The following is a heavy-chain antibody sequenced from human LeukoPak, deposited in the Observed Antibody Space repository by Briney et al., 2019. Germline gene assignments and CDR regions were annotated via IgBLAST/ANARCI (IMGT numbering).Heavy chain of an antibody. D-gene: IGHD3-10*01. CDR1: GVSFCGYY. V-gene: IGHV4-34*01. CDR3: ARGCREYYYGSGSVLGYYYYYMDV. Sequence: SETLSLTCAVYGVSFCGYYWSWIRQPPGQGLEWIGEINHSGRTNYNTPLKSRITISVDTSKNQFSLKLSSVTAADTAVYYCARGCREYYYGSGSVLGYYYYYMDVWGKGTTVTVSS. J-gene: IGHJ6*03. CDR2: INHSGRT.